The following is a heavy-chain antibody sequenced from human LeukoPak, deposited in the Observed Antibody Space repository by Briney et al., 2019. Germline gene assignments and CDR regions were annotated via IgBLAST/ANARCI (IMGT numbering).Heavy chain of an antibody. V-gene: IGHV3-48*02. Sequence: GGSLRLSCAASGFTFSSYNMNWVRQAPGKGLEWVSDISSSGSTIYFADSVKGRFTISRDNAKNSLYLQMNSLRDEDTAVYYRARLEYYYVSGNYYKLFDYWGQGTLVTVCS. CDR2: ISSSGSTI. CDR3: ARLEYYYVSGNYYKLFDY. D-gene: IGHD3-10*01. CDR1: GFTFSSYN. J-gene: IGHJ4*02.